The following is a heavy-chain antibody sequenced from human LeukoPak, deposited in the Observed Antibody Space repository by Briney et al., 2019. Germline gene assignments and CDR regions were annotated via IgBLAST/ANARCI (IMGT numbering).Heavy chain of an antibody. CDR2: IISDGTST. V-gene: IGHV3-74*01. Sequence: GGSLRLSCAASGFTFSSHWMHWVRQAPGKGLVWGPRIISDGTSTSYADSVKGRFTISRDNAKNTLFLQMNSLRDEDTAVYYCARGHVPGSDRHWDYWGQGILVTVSS. J-gene: IGHJ4*02. CDR3: ARGHVPGSDRHWDY. D-gene: IGHD3-10*01. CDR1: GFTFSSHW.